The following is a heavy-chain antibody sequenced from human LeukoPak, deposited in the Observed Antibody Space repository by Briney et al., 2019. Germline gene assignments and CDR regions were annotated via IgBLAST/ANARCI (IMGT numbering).Heavy chain of an antibody. CDR2: IIPIFGTA. Sequence: ASVKVSCKASGGTFSSYAISWVRQAPGQGLEWMGGIIPIFGTASYAQKFQGRVTITTDESTSTAYMELSSLRSEDTAVYYCARGDWNYYYYYYMDVWGKGTTVTVSS. CDR1: GGTFSSYA. J-gene: IGHJ6*03. D-gene: IGHD1-1*01. CDR3: ARGDWNYYYYYYMDV. V-gene: IGHV1-69*05.